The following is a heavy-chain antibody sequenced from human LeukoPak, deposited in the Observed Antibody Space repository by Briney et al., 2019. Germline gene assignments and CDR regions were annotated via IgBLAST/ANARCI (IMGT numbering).Heavy chain of an antibody. CDR3: ARDGAAAGNDY. CDR1: GYTFTNND. V-gene: IGHV1-18*01. J-gene: IGHJ4*02. CDR2: ISTHNGNT. D-gene: IGHD6-13*01. Sequence: GASVKVSCKASGYTFTNNDISWVRQAPGQGLEWMGWISTHNGNTNYAQKLQGRVTMTTDTSTSTAYMELRSLRSDDTAVYYCARDGAAAGNDYWGQGTLVTVSS.